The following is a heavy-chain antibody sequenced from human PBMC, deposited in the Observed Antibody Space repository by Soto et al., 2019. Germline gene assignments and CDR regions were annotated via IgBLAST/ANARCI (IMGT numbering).Heavy chain of an antibody. CDR3: ARVRGYCSSTSCYADYFDY. CDR2: IYSGGST. V-gene: IGHV3-53*04. D-gene: IGHD2-2*03. J-gene: IGHJ4*02. Sequence: PGGSLRLSCAASGFTFSSYAMSWVRQAPGKGLEWVSVIYSGGSTYYADSVKGRFTISRHNSKNTLYLQMNSLRAEDTAVYYCARVRGYCSSTSCYADYFDYWGQGTLVTVSS. CDR1: GFTFSSYA.